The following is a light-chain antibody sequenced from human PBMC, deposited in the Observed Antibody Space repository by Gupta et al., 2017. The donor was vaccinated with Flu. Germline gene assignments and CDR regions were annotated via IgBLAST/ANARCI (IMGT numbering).Light chain of an antibody. CDR2: DDS. CDR3: QVWDGSSDYPAI. CDR1: SIGTKR. J-gene: IGLJ2*01. V-gene: IGLV3-21*02. Sequence: SYVLTQPPSGSVAPGQTARITCGGNSIGTKRVHWYQQKPGQAPVLVVYDDSDRPSGIPERFSGSNSGNTATLTIRGVEAGDEADYYCQVWDGSSDYPAIFGGGTKLSVL.